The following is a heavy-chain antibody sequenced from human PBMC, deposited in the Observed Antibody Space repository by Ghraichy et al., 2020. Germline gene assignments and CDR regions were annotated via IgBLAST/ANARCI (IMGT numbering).Heavy chain of an antibody. Sequence: ASVKVSCKTSGYTFTSSGISWVRQAPGQGLEWMGWISGYNGNTNYAQTLQGRVTMTTDTYTNTASMELRSLRSDDSAVYYCARSSSDWHNMRAFDMWGQGTMVTVSS. V-gene: IGHV1-18*01. CDR1: GYTFTSSG. CDR3: ARSSSDWHNMRAFDM. J-gene: IGHJ3*02. D-gene: IGHD1/OR15-1a*01. CDR2: ISGYNGNT.